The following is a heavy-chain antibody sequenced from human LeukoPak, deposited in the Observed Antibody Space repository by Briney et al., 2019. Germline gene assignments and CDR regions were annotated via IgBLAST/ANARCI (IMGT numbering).Heavy chain of an antibody. CDR1: GGTFSSYA. CDR2: IIPILGIA. CDR3: ATYRLRYNWNDGVDY. Sequence: SVKVSCKASGGTFSSYAVSWVRQAPGQGLEWMGRIIPILGIANYAQKFQGRVTITADKSTSTAYMELSSLRSEDTAVYYCATYRLRYNWNDGVDYWGQGTLVTVSS. J-gene: IGHJ4*02. V-gene: IGHV1-69*04. D-gene: IGHD1-1*01.